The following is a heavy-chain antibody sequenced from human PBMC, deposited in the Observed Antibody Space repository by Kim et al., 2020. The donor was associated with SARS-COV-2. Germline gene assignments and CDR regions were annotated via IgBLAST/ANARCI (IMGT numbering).Heavy chain of an antibody. V-gene: IGHV4-34*01. CDR3: AREQQVRGSDY. J-gene: IGHJ4*02. CDR1: GGSFSGYY. Sequence: SETLSLTCAVYGGSFSGYYWSWIRQPPGKGLEWIGEINHSGSTNYNPSLKSRVTISVDTSKNQFSLKLSSVTAADTAVYYCAREQQVRGSDYWGQGTLVTVSS. D-gene: IGHD3-10*01. CDR2: INHSGST.